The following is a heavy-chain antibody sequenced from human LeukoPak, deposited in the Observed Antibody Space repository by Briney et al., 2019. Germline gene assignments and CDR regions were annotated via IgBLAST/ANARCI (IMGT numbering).Heavy chain of an antibody. CDR2: ISSSSGYT. V-gene: IGHV3-11*06. J-gene: IGHJ6*02. CDR1: GFTFSDSY. Sequence: GGSLRLSCAASGFTFSDSYMSWIRQAPGKGLEWVSDISSSSGYTNYADSVKGRFTISRDNSKNTLYLQMNSLRAEDTAVYYCAKVAVAGTSHYYYGMDVWGQGTTVTVSS. D-gene: IGHD6-19*01. CDR3: AKVAVAGTSHYYYGMDV.